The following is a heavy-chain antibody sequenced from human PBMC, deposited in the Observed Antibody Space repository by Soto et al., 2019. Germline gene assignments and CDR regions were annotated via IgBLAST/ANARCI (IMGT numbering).Heavy chain of an antibody. J-gene: IGHJ1*01. CDR3: ARDRVESGYPEYFQH. CDR2: INNAGST. D-gene: IGHD3-22*01. CDR1: GFDASVNF. Sequence: GGSLRLSCAASGFDASVNFMTWVSQAPGRGLEWVSTINNAGSTFYADSVKGRFTISGDNSKNTLYLQMNSLRAEDTAVYYCARDRVESGYPEYFQHWGQGTLVTVS. V-gene: IGHV3-66*01.